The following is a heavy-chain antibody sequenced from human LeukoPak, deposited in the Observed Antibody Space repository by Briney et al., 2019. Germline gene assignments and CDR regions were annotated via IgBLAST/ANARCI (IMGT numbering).Heavy chain of an antibody. CDR3: ARPYCSSTSCYGDYYYGMDV. J-gene: IGHJ6*02. V-gene: IGHV1-69*01. D-gene: IGHD2-2*01. Sequence: GSSVKVSCKASGGTFSSYAISWVRQAPGQGLEWMGGIIPIFGTANYAQKFQGRVTITADESTSTAYMELSSLRSEDTAAYYCARPYCSSTSCYGDYYYGMDVWGQGTTVTVSS. CDR2: IIPIFGTA. CDR1: GGTFSSYA.